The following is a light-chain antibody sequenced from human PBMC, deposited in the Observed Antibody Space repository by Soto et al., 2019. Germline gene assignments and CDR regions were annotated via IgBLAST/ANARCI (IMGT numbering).Light chain of an antibody. CDR1: QDISTW. J-gene: IGKJ1*01. CDR2: AAS. CDR3: QKANSFPRT. Sequence: DIQMTQSPSSVSASVGDRVTITCRASQDISTWLAWYQQKPGKAPKLLIYAASSLQSGDPSRFSGSGSGTDFTLTISSRQPEDFATYDCQKANSFPRTFGQGTKVEIK. V-gene: IGKV1-12*01.